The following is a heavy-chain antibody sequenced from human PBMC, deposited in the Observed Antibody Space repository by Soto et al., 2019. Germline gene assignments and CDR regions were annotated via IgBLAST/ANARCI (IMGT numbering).Heavy chain of an antibody. J-gene: IGHJ5*02. D-gene: IGHD5-12*01. CDR2: ISTYSGDT. Sequence: GASGKVSCKASGYTFFTYDISWVRQAPGQGLEWMGWISTYSGDTKYAQKFQGRVTMTTDTSTTTAYLELRSLRSDDTAVYYCARHHGPTTSENWFDPWGQGTLVTVSS. CDR3: ARHHGPTTSENWFDP. CDR1: GYTFFTYD. V-gene: IGHV1-18*01.